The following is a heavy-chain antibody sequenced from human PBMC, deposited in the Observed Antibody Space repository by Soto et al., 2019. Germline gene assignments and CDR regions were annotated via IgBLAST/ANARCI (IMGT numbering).Heavy chain of an antibody. CDR1: GFTFSSYG. CDR3: AKDIAVADTHYYYYYGMDV. D-gene: IGHD6-13*01. J-gene: IGHJ6*02. Sequence: GGSLRLSCAASGFTFSSYGMHWVRQAPGKGLEWVAVISYDGSNKYYADSVKGRFTISRDNSKNTLYLQMNSLRAEDTAVYYCAKDIAVADTHYYYYYGMDVWGQGTTVTVSS. CDR2: ISYDGSNK. V-gene: IGHV3-30*18.